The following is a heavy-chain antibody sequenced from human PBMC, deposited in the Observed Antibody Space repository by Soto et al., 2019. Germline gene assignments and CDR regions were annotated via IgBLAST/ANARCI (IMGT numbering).Heavy chain of an antibody. V-gene: IGHV1-2*02. CDR3: ARESGGATATLDYYYFYMDV. Sequence: VQLAQSGAEVKKPGASVKVSCKTSGDSFNDYYIHWVRQAPGQGLEWMGWINPNGGATKYAQKFQGRVTVTRDTSIRTVYRELSSLRSDDTAVYYCARESGGATATLDYYYFYMDVWGKGTTVTFSS. CDR2: INPNGGAT. J-gene: IGHJ6*03. D-gene: IGHD5-12*01. CDR1: GDSFNDYY.